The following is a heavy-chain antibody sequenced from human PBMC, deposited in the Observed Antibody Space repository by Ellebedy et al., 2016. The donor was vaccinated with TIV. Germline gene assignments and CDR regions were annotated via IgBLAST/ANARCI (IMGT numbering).Heavy chain of an antibody. D-gene: IGHD5-24*01. J-gene: IGHJ4*02. CDR3: ARDMLDGYNSGGFGY. CDR1: GFIFGAYI. Sequence: GESLKISCAASGFIFGAYIMPRVRQAPGKGLEWVSLIGRDGDGTYYADSVKVRFTISRDNANNSLFLQMNRLRAENTTVYYCARDMLDGYNSGGFGYWGQGTLVTVSS. CDR2: IGRDGDGT. V-gene: IGHV3-43*01.